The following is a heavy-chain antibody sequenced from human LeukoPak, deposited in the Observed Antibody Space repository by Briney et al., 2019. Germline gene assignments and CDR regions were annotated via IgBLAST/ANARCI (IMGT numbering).Heavy chain of an antibody. Sequence: PSETLSLTCAVYGGSFSGYYWSWIRQPPGKGLEWIGEINHSGSTNYNPSLKSRVTISVDTSKNQFSLKLSSVTAADTAVYYCVRDRSGWYPDYWGQGTLVTVSS. V-gene: IGHV4-34*01. D-gene: IGHD6-19*01. J-gene: IGHJ4*02. CDR3: VRDRSGWYPDY. CDR2: INHSGST. CDR1: GGSFSGYY.